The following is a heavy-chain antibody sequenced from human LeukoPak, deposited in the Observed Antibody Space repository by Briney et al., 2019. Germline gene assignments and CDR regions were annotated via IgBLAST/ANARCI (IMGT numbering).Heavy chain of an antibody. CDR1: GFTFSSYW. J-gene: IGHJ3*02. D-gene: IGHD2-8*01. V-gene: IGHV3-7*01. CDR2: IRQDGSEK. CDR3: ARLTTNPDAFDI. Sequence: GGSLRLSCAGSGFTFSSYWMSWVRQAPGKGLEWVANIRQDGSEKYYVDSVKGRFTISRDNAENSLYLQMNSLRAEDTSVYYCARLTTNPDAFDIWGQGTMVTVSS.